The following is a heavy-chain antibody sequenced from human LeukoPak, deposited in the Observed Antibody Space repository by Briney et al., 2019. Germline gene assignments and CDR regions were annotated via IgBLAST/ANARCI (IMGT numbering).Heavy chain of an antibody. Sequence: GGSLRLSCAASGFTFSSYAMNWVRQAPGKGLEWVSAISGSGSTTYYADSVKGRFTISRDNAKNSLYLQMNSLRAEDTAVYYCAELGITMIGGVWGKGTTVTIS. CDR3: AELGITMIGGV. D-gene: IGHD3-10*02. CDR2: ISGSGSTT. J-gene: IGHJ6*03. V-gene: IGHV3-23*01. CDR1: GFTFSSYA.